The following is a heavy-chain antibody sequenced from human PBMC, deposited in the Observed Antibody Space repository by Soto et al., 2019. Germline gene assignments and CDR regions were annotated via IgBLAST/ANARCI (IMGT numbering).Heavy chain of an antibody. V-gene: IGHV3-73*01. CDR1: GFIFSDSA. CDR2: IRSIGDNHAT. Sequence: GGSLRLSCAASGFIFSDSAIHWVRQTYGKGLEWVGRIRSIGDNHATSYGESVKGRFSISRDDSKNTAYLQMDSLTVEDTAVYYCAREQRNNLRDYYAMDVWGQGTTVTVSS. CDR3: AREQRNNLRDYYAMDV. J-gene: IGHJ6*02. D-gene: IGHD6-25*01.